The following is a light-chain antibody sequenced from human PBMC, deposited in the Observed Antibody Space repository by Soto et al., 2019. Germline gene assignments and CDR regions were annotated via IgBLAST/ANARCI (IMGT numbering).Light chain of an antibody. CDR3: QKRGNWWT. CDR1: QSLDNN. J-gene: IGKJ1*01. Sequence: EIVMTQSPATLSVSPGERATLSCRASQSLDNNLAWYQQKPGQAPRLLIYAASTRATGIPARFTGSGSGPEFTLTISSLQSEDFAIYFCQKRGNWWTFGQGTKVDIK. CDR2: AAS. V-gene: IGKV3-15*01.